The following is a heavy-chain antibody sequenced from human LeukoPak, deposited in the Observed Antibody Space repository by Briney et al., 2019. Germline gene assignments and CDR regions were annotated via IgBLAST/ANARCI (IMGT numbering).Heavy chain of an antibody. J-gene: IGHJ3*02. CDR1: GYTFTSYA. Sequence: ASVKVSCKASGYTFTSYAMHWVRQAPGQRLEWMGWINAGNGNTKYSQKFQGRVTITADESTSTAYMELSSLRSEDTAVYYCARALGVVVPAAIFAFDIWGQGTMVTVSS. D-gene: IGHD2-2*01. CDR3: ARALGVVVPAAIFAFDI. CDR2: INAGNGNT. V-gene: IGHV1-3*01.